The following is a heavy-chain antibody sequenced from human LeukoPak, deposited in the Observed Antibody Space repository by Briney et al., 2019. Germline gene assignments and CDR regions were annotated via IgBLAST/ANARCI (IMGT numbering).Heavy chain of an antibody. V-gene: IGHV1-24*01. D-gene: IGHD1-26*01. CDR1: GYTLTELS. CDR2: FDPEDGET. CDR3: ATARIVRATPAFDY. Sequence: ASVKVSCKVSGYTLTELSMHWVRQAPGKGLEWMGGFDPEDGETIYAQKFQGRVTMTEDTSTDTAYMELSSLRSEDTAVYYCATARIVRATPAFDYWGQGTLVTVSS. J-gene: IGHJ4*02.